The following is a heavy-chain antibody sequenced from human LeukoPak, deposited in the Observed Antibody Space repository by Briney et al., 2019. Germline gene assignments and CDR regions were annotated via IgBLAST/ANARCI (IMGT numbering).Heavy chain of an antibody. V-gene: IGHV4-59*01. CDR1: GGSISSYY. J-gene: IGHJ3*02. D-gene: IGHD6-6*01. CDR2: IYYSGST. Sequence: SETLSLTCTVSGGSISSYYWSWLRQPPGKGLEWIGYIYYSGSTNYNPSLKSRVTISVDTSKNQFSLKLSSVTAADTAVYYCARDRRDAFDIWGQGTMVTVPS. CDR3: ARDRRDAFDI.